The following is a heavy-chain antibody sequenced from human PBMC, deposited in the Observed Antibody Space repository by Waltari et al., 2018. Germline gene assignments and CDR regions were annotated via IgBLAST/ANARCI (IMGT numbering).Heavy chain of an antibody. J-gene: IGHJ4*01. CDR3: ARGGVTVVIAISY. Sequence: QVQLVESGGGVVQPGRSLRLSCAASGFTFSSYAMHWVRQAPGKGLEWVAVISYDGSNKYYADSVKGRFTISRDNSKNTLYLQMNSLRAEDTAVYYCARGGVTVVIAISYWG. D-gene: IGHD2-21*01. CDR1: GFTFSSYA. CDR2: ISYDGSNK. V-gene: IGHV3-30-3*01.